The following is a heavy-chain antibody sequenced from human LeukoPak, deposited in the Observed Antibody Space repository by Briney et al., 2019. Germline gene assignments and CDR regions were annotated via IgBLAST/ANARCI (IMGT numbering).Heavy chain of an antibody. CDR2: INTNSGAT. Sequence: ASVKVSCKASGYTFTGYYVHWVRQAPGQGLEWMGWINTNSGATNYAREFQGRVTMTRDTSISTAYMELNSLRSDDTALYYCTKPQPGAFEVWGQGTTVTVSS. CDR3: TKPQPGAFEV. J-gene: IGHJ3*01. CDR1: GYTFTGYY. D-gene: IGHD2-2*01. V-gene: IGHV1-2*02.